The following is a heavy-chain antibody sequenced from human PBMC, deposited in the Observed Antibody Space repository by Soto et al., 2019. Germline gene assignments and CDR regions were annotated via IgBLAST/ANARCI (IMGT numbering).Heavy chain of an antibody. CDR1: GFTFTNYP. Sequence: EVQLLDSGGDLVQPGGSLTLSCAASGFTFTNYPMGWVXXXXXXGLEWVSLISASGNGKYYVDSVKGRFTISRDNSKXTLYLQMNSLRAKXXXLYYCAKDRLAGGTDYWGQGTLVTVSS. V-gene: IGHV3-23*01. CDR3: AKDRLAGGTDY. J-gene: IGHJ4*02. D-gene: IGHD1-26*01. CDR2: ISASGNGK.